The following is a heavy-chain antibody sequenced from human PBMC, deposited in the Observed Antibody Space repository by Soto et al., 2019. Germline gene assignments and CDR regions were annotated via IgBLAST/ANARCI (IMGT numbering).Heavy chain of an antibody. CDR2: IYYSGST. CDR1: GGSISSGGYY. D-gene: IGHD2-2*01. J-gene: IGHJ6*02. Sequence: TLSLTCTVSGGSISSGGYYWSWIRQHPGKGLEWIGYIYYSGSTYYNPSLKSRVTISVDTSKNQFSLKLSSVTAADTAVYYCARCGTDIVVVPAAREDYYYYGMDVWGQGTTVTVSS. CDR3: ARCGTDIVVVPAAREDYYYYGMDV. V-gene: IGHV4-31*03.